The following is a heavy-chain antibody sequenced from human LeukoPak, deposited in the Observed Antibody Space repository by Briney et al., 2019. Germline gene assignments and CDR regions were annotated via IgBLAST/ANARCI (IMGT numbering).Heavy chain of an antibody. D-gene: IGHD3-10*01. CDR1: GGSISSSIHY. CDR2: MYYSGST. J-gene: IGHJ3*02. Sequence: SETLSLTCALSGGSISSSIHYWAWIRQPPGKGLEWIGSMYYSGSTYYHPSIKRRFRIAVDTSENDFSLKLTSVTAAETSVCYCARYGLLNYSGINGFDIWGQGTMVTVSS. V-gene: IGHV4-39*07. CDR3: ARYGLLNYSGINGFDI.